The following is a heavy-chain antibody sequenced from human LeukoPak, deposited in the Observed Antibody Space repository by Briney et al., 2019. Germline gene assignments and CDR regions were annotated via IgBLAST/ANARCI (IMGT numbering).Heavy chain of an antibody. Sequence: AGSLRLSCAASGFTFSSYAMNWVRQAPGKGLEWVSGISGSGGNTYYADSVKGRFTFSRDNSKNTLYLQMNSLRAEDTAVYYCAKDLYGDYTVDYWGQGTLVTVSS. V-gene: IGHV3-23*01. CDR3: AKDLYGDYTVDY. CDR2: ISGSGGNT. D-gene: IGHD4-17*01. CDR1: GFTFSSYA. J-gene: IGHJ4*02.